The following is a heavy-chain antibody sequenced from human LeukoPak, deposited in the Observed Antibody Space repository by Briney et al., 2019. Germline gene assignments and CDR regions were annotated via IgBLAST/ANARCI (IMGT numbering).Heavy chain of an antibody. V-gene: IGHV1-69*01. CDR2: IIPIFGTA. J-gene: IGHJ4*02. D-gene: IGHD3-16*02. Sequence: SVKVSCKASGGTFSSYAISWVRQAPGQGLEWMGGIIPIFGTANYAQKFQGRVTITADESTSSAYMELSSLRSEDTAVYYCARTSYDYVWGSYRLFDYWGQGTLVTVSS. CDR3: ARTSYDYVWGSYRLFDY. CDR1: GGTFSSYA.